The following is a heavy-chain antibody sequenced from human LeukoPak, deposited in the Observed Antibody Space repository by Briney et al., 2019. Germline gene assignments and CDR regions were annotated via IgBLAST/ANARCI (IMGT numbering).Heavy chain of an antibody. J-gene: IGHJ4*02. CDR2: ISGRGGST. CDR1: GFTFSSYA. V-gene: IGHV3-23*01. CDR3: AKRGVVIRVILVGFHKESYFDS. D-gene: IGHD3-22*01. Sequence: GGSLRLSCAASGFTFSSYAMSWVRQAPGKGLEWVAGISGRGGSTNYADSVKGRFTISRDNAKNTLYLQMNSLRAEDTAVYFCAKRGVVIRVILVGFHKESYFDSWGQGARVTVSS.